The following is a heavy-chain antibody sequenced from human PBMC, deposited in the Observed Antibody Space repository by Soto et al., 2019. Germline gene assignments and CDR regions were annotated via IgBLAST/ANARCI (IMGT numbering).Heavy chain of an antibody. J-gene: IGHJ2*01. Sequence: EVQLVESGGGVVRAGGSLRLSCAASGFTFDDYSMNWVRQAPGKGLEWVSGINWNDDSTGYADSVKGRFTISRDNAKNSLYLQMNRLRVEDTALYYCAREDLRGYWFFDLWGRGTLVTVSS. CDR1: GFTFDDYS. CDR2: INWNDDST. D-gene: IGHD3-10*01. V-gene: IGHV3-20*04. CDR3: AREDLRGYWFFDL.